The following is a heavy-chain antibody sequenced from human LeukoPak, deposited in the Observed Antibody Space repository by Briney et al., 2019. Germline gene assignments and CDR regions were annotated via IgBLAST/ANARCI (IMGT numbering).Heavy chain of an antibody. V-gene: IGHV3-7*01. CDR1: GFTFSSYW. CDR2: IKQDGSEK. CDR3: ARPLPAVAVPFWPSGY. J-gene: IGHJ4*02. D-gene: IGHD6-19*01. Sequence: PGGSLRLSCAASGFTFSSYWMSWVRQAPGKGLEWVANIKQDGSEKYYVDSVKGRFTISRDNAKNSLYLQMNSLRAEDTAVYYCARPLPAVAVPFWPSGYWGQGTLVTVSS.